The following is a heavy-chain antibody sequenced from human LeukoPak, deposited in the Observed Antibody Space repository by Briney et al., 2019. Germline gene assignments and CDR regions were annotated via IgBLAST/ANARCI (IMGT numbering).Heavy chain of an antibody. Sequence: GGSLRLSCAASGFTFSSYWMSWVRQAPGKGLEWVANIKQDGSEKYYVDSVKGRFTISRDNAKNSLYLQMNSLRAEDTAVYYCARDFRDLGYCSSTSCSTGDYWGQGTLVTVSS. D-gene: IGHD2-2*01. CDR2: IKQDGSEK. J-gene: IGHJ4*02. CDR1: GFTFSSYW. CDR3: ARDFRDLGYCSSTSCSTGDY. V-gene: IGHV3-7*01.